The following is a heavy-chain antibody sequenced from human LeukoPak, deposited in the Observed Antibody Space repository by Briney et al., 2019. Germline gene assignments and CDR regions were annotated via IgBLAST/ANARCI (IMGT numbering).Heavy chain of an antibody. Sequence: SETLSLTCTVSGGSISSSSYYWGWIRQPPGKGLEWMGSIYYSGSTYYNPSLKSRVTISVDTSKNQFSLKLSSVTAADTAVYYCARLEDGDYESTFDYWGQGTLVTVSS. CDR2: IYYSGST. V-gene: IGHV4-39*01. CDR3: ARLEDGDYESTFDY. D-gene: IGHD4-17*01. CDR1: GGSISSSSYY. J-gene: IGHJ4*02.